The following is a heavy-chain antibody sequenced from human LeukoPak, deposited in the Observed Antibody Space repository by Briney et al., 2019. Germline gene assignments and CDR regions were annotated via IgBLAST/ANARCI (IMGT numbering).Heavy chain of an antibody. CDR1: GYTFTSYY. J-gene: IGHJ6*02. V-gene: IGHV1-46*01. D-gene: IGHD6-19*01. Sequence: VASVKVSCKASGYTFTSYYMHWVRQAPGQGLEWMGIINPSGGSTSYAQKFQGRVTMTRDTSTSTVYMELSSLRSEDTAVYYCARILDPTGYSSGWLHSGGMDVWGQGTTVTVSS. CDR3: ARILDPTGYSSGWLHSGGMDV. CDR2: INPSGGST.